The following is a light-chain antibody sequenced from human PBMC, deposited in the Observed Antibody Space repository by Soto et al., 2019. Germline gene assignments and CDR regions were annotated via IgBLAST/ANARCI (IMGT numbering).Light chain of an antibody. CDR3: SSYTSSSTPWV. J-gene: IGLJ1*01. V-gene: IGLV2-14*01. CDR2: DVS. CDR1: SSDVGYSNY. Sequence: QSALTQPASVSGSPGQSITISCTGTSSDVGYSNYVSWYQQLPGKAPKLMIYDVSDRPSGVSNRFSGSKSGNTASLTISGLQAEDEADHYCSSYTSSSTPWVFGTGTRSPS.